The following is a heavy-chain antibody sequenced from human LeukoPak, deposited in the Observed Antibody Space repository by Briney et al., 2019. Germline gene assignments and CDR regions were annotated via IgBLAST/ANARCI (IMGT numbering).Heavy chain of an antibody. CDR2: FYPGGSET. CDR1: GYSFTSYW. D-gene: IGHD5-24*01. Sequence: GESLKISCEGSGYSFTSYWIGWVRQMPGKGLDWTGFFYPGGSETRYDPSFQGQVTISADRSTSTAYLQWSGLRASDTAMYYCARASRDGYNQNFDHWGQGTLVTVSS. V-gene: IGHV5-51*01. CDR3: ARASRDGYNQNFDH. J-gene: IGHJ4*02.